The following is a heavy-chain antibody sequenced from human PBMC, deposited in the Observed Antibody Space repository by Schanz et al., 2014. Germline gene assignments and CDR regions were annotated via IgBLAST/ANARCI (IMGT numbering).Heavy chain of an antibody. CDR2: VYHSGST. V-gene: IGHV4-38-2*02. CDR1: GYSISSGYY. D-gene: IGHD7-27*01. CDR3: ARSTGDPFDY. Sequence: QVQLQESGPGLVKPSETLSLTCTVSGYSISSGYYWGWIRQPPGKGLEWIGSVYHSGSTYYNPSHKSRVPILVDTSKTHFSLKLSSVTAADTAVYYCARSTGDPFDYWGQGTLVTVSS. J-gene: IGHJ4*02.